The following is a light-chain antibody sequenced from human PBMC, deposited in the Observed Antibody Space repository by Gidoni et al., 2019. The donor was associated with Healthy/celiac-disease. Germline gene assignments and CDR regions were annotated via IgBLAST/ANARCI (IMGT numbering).Light chain of an antibody. V-gene: IGKV4-1*01. CDR3: QQYYSTPWT. Sequence: DVVMTQSPESLAVSLGERATINCKSSQSILYSSNNKNCLAWYQQKPGQPPKLLIYWASTRESGVPDRFSGSGSGTDFTLTISSLQAEDVAVYYCQQYYSTPWTFGQGDQGGNQT. J-gene: IGKJ1*01. CDR1: QSILYSSNNKNC. CDR2: WAS.